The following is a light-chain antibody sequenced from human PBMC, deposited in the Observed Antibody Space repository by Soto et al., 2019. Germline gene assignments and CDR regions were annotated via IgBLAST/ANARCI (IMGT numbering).Light chain of an antibody. CDR2: GAS. Sequence: EIVMTQSPATLPVSPGERATLSCRASQSVSSNLAWYQQKPGQAPRLLISGASTRATGIPARFSGSWSGTEFTLTISSLQSEDFAVYYCQQYNFWPQTFGQGTKVDIK. V-gene: IGKV3-15*01. CDR1: QSVSSN. CDR3: QQYNFWPQT. J-gene: IGKJ1*01.